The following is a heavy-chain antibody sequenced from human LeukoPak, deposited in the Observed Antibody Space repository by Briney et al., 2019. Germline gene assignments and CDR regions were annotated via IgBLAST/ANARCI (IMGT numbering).Heavy chain of an antibody. J-gene: IGHJ5*02. CDR3: ARDNSVGGIAWWFDP. CDR1: GYTFTGYY. CDR2: INPNSGGT. D-gene: IGHD3-16*02. V-gene: IGHV1-2*02. Sequence: ASVKVSCKASGYTFTGYYMHWVRQAPAQGLEWMGWINPNSGGTNYAQKFQGRVTMIRDMSTTTDYMELSSLRSEDTAVYYCARDNSVGGIAWWFDPWGQGTLVTVSS.